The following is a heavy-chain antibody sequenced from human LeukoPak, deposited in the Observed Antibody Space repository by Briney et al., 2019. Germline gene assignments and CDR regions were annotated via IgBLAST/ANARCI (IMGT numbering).Heavy chain of an antibody. J-gene: IGHJ4*02. D-gene: IGHD6-13*01. CDR3: ARASAAEDY. Sequence: SQTLSLTCTVSGGPISSGSYYWSWIRQPAGKGLEWIGRIYTSGSTNYNPSLKSRVTISVDTSKNQFSLKLSSVTAADTAVYYCARASAAEDYWGQGTLVTVSS. CDR1: GGPISSGSYY. CDR2: IYTSGST. V-gene: IGHV4-61*02.